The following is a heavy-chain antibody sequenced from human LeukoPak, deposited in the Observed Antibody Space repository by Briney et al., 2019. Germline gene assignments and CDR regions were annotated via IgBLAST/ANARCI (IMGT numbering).Heavy chain of an antibody. CDR2: INPNSGGT. CDR1: GGTFSSYA. CDR3: ARVLGRGGKLDY. J-gene: IGHJ4*02. Sequence: ASVKVSCKASGGTFSSYAISWVRQAPGQGLEWMGWINPNSGGTNYAQKFQGRVTMTRDTSISTAYMELSRLRSDDTAVYYCARVLGRGGKLDYWGQGTLVTVSS. V-gene: IGHV1-2*02. D-gene: IGHD4-23*01.